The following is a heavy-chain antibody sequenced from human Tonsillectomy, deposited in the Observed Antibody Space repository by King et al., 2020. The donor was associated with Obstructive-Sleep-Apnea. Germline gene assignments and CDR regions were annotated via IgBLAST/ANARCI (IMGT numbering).Heavy chain of an antibody. CDR1: GFSLSTSGVG. CDR3: AHRSSGGPSGFDY. D-gene: IGHD6-19*01. J-gene: IGHJ4*02. Sequence: LKESFPTLVKPTQTLTQTCTFSGFSLSTSGVGVGWIRQSPAKALECLVLIYCVDDKRYMPSLKSRLTTTKDTSQNQVVLTMTNMDPVDTATYYCAHRSSGGPSGFDYWGQGTLVTVSS. V-gene: IGHV2-5*02. CDR2: IYCVDDK.